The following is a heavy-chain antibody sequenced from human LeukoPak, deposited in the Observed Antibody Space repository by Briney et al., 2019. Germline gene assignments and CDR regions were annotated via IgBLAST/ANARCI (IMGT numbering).Heavy chain of an antibody. D-gene: IGHD6-13*01. CDR3: TTGHTNTWYPFDY. Sequence: PGGTLRLSCAASGFTFSNARMSWVRQGPRQGLGWVGRIKSKTGGGTTDYAVPVTGRFTISRDDFKNTLYLQMNSLKTEDTGVYYCTTGHTNTWYPFDYWGQGALVTVSS. V-gene: IGHV3-15*01. CDR2: IKSKTGGGTT. CDR1: GFTFSNAR. J-gene: IGHJ4*02.